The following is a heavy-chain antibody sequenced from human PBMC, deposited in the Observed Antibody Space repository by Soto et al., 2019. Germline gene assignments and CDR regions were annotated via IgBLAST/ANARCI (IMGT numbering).Heavy chain of an antibody. J-gene: IGHJ5*02. D-gene: IGHD4-17*01. CDR2: INAGNGNT. Sequence: GASVKVSCKASGYTFTSYAMHWVRQAPGQRLEWMGWINAGNGNTKYSQKFQGRVTITRDTSASTAYMELSSLRSEDTAVYYCARDLNTVTIGNWFDPWGQGTLVTVSS. V-gene: IGHV1-3*01. CDR3: ARDLNTVTIGNWFDP. CDR1: GYTFTSYA.